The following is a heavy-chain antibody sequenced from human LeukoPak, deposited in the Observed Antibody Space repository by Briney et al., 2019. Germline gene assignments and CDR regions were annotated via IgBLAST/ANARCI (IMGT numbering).Heavy chain of an antibody. Sequence: SETLSLTCAVYGGSFSGYYWSWIRQPPGKGLEWIGEINHSGSTNYNPSLKSRVTISVDTSKNQFSLKLSSVTAADTAVYYCASESGDLEAFDIWGQGTMVTVSS. CDR1: GGSFSGYY. CDR3: ASESGDLEAFDI. J-gene: IGHJ3*02. D-gene: IGHD4-17*01. V-gene: IGHV4-34*01. CDR2: INHSGST.